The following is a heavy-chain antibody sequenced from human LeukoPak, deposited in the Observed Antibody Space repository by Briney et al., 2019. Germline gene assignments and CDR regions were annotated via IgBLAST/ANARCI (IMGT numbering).Heavy chain of an antibody. CDR1: GYTFTGYY. CDR2: INPNSGGT. D-gene: IGHD2-21*02. V-gene: IGHV1-2*02. J-gene: IGHJ3*02. CDR3: ARDLGHIVVVTDAFDI. Sequence: ASVKVSCKASGYTFTGYYMHWVRQAPGQGLEWMGWINPNSGGTNYAQKFQGRVTMTRDTSISTAYMELSRLRSDDTAVYYCARDLGHIVVVTDAFDIWGQGTMVTVSS.